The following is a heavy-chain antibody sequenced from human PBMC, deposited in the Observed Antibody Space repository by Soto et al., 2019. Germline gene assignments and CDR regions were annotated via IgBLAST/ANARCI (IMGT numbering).Heavy chain of an antibody. CDR3: ARKLLRYFDWSDRHYGMDV. Sequence: GASVKVSCKASGYTFTSYGISWVRQAPGQGLEWMGWISAYNGNTNYAQKLQGRVTMTTDTSTSTAYMELRSLRSDDTAVYYCARKLLRYFDWSDRHYGMDVWGQGTTVTVSS. CDR1: GYTFTSYG. V-gene: IGHV1-18*01. CDR2: ISAYNGNT. J-gene: IGHJ6*02. D-gene: IGHD3-9*01.